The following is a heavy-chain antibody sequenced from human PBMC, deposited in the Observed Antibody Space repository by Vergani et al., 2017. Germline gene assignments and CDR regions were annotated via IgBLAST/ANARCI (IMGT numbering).Heavy chain of an antibody. CDR1: GFTFGDYA. Sequence: EVQLVESGGGLVKPGRSLRPSCTASGFTFGDYAMSWFRQAPGKGLEWVGFIRSKAYGGTTEYAASVKGRFTISRDDSKSIAYLQMNSLKTEDTAVYYCTRDPWPNDYGDYYYFDYWGQGTLVTVSS. CDR3: TRDPWPNDYGDYYYFDY. J-gene: IGHJ4*02. D-gene: IGHD4-17*01. V-gene: IGHV3-49*05. CDR2: IRSKAYGGTT.